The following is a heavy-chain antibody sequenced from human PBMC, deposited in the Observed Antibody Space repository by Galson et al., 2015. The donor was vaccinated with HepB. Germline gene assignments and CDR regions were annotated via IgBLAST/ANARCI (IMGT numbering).Heavy chain of an antibody. J-gene: IGHJ5*02. Sequence: SLRLSCAASGFIFSDYYMSWIRQAPGKGLEWISYISSRSSFTNYAESVRGRSTISRDNAKNSLYLQMNSLRAEYTAVYYCVSYLNGVFDHWCQGTLVTVSS. D-gene: IGHD4-17*01. V-gene: IGHV3-11*03. CDR2: ISSRSSFT. CDR3: VSYLNGVFDH. CDR1: GFIFSDYY.